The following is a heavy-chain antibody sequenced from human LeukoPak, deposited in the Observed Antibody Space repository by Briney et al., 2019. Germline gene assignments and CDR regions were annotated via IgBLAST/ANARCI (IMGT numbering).Heavy chain of an antibody. D-gene: IGHD2-8*01. CDR2: ISGSGSRT. CDR3: AKEDGFCLNDPWPNDAFDM. V-gene: IGHV3-23*01. Sequence: PGGSLRLSCAASGFTFSNYAMNWVRQASGKGLEWVSRISGSGSRTYYADSVKGRFTISRDKSKNTLFLQMNSLRGEDTAVYYWAKEDGFCLNDPWPNDAFDMWGQGTMVTISS. J-gene: IGHJ3*02. CDR1: GFTFSNYA.